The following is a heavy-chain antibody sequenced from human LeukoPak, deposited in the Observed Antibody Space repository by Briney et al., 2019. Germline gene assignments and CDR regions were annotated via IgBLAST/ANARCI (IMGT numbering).Heavy chain of an antibody. D-gene: IGHD1-26*01. CDR1: GYSINNYW. J-gene: IGHJ4*02. CDR3: ARCSGSYCGIDY. Sequence: GESLKISCKGSGYSINNYWIGWVRQMPGKGLEWMGIIYPADSDIRYSPSFQGQVTISADKSISTAYLQWSSLKASDTAMYYCARCSGSYCGIDYWGQGTLVTVSS. CDR2: IYPADSDI. V-gene: IGHV5-51*01.